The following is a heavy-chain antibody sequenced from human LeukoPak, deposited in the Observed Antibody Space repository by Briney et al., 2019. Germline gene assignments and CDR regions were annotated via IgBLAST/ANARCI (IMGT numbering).Heavy chain of an antibody. D-gene: IGHD2-15*01. CDR2: ISSTSTTI. V-gene: IGHV3-11*01. CDR1: VFTFIDYY. Sequence: GGSRRLSCAASVFTFIDYYMSWIRQAPGKGLAWVSYISSTSTTIYYADSVKGRFTISRDNAKNSVYLQMNSLEAEDTAVYYCVRQYCSDNYCPQLDYWGQGTLVTVSS. CDR3: VRQYCSDNYCPQLDY. J-gene: IGHJ4*02.